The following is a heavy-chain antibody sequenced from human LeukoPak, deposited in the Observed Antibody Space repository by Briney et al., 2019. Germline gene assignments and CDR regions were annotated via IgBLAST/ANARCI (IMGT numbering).Heavy chain of an antibody. J-gene: IGHJ4*02. CDR3: ARAPLGTMVREVDYDY. CDR1: GYTFTSYY. Sequence: ASVKVSCKASGYTFTSYYIHWVRQAPGQGLEWMGIINPSGGSTSYAQKFQGRVTMTRDTSTSTVYMELSSLRSEDTAVYYCARAPLGTMVREVDYDYWGQGTLVTVSS. D-gene: IGHD3-10*01. V-gene: IGHV1-46*01. CDR2: INPSGGST.